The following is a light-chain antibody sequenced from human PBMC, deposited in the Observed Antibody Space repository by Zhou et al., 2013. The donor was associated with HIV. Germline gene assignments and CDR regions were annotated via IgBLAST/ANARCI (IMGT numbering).Light chain of an antibody. Sequence: DIQMTQFPSTLSASVGDRVTITCRASQNINSWLAWYQQSPGKVPKLLIHKASSLGGGVPSRFSGSAAGTEFTLTISSLQPDDFATYYCQHYNTFPWTFGQGTKVEIK. J-gene: IGKJ1*01. CDR1: QNINSW. V-gene: IGKV1-5*03. CDR3: QHYNTFPWT. CDR2: KAS.